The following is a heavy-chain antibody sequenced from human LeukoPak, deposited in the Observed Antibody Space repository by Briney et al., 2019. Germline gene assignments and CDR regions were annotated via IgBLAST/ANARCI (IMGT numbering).Heavy chain of an antibody. CDR3: ARSPFSDSSGYYFHHAFDI. J-gene: IGHJ3*02. Sequence: GASVKVSCKASGYTFTSYGISWVRQAPGQGLEWMGWISAYNGNTNYAQKLQGRVTMTTDTSTSTAYMELRSLRSDDTAVYYCARSPFSDSSGYYFHHAFDIWGQGTMVTVSS. D-gene: IGHD3-22*01. CDR2: ISAYNGNT. V-gene: IGHV1-18*01. CDR1: GYTFTSYG.